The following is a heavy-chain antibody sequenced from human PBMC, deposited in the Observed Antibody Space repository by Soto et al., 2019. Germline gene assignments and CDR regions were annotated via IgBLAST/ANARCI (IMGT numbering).Heavy chain of an antibody. CDR2: ISSDGSKK. Sequence: XGSLRLSCASSVFTFSSYAMHWVRQSPGKWLEWVAVISSDGSKKYYADSVKGRFTISRDNSENTLFLQMNSLRAEDTAVYYCARDEYFHPSGPPYDYWGQGSLDSVSS. CDR3: ARDEYFHPSGPPYDY. CDR1: VFTFSSYA. V-gene: IGHV3-30-3*01. J-gene: IGHJ4*02. D-gene: IGHD3-9*01.